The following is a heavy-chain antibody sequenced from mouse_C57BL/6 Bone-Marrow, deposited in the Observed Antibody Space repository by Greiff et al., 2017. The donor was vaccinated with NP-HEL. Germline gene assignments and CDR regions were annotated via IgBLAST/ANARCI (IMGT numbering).Heavy chain of an antibody. V-gene: IGHV1-15*01. Sequence: QVQLQQSGAELVRPGASVTLSCKASGYTFTDYEMHWVKQTPVHGLEWIGAIDPETGGTAYNQKFKGKAILTADKSSSTAYMELRSLTSEDSAVYYCTYYGSSGYFDYWGQGTTLTVSS. J-gene: IGHJ2*01. CDR1: GYTFTDYE. D-gene: IGHD1-1*01. CDR2: IDPETGGT. CDR3: TYYGSSGYFDY.